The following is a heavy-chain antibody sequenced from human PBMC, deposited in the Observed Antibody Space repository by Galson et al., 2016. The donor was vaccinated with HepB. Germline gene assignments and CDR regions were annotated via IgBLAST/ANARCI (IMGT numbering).Heavy chain of an antibody. CDR3: ARTISIAAAGGADY. CDR1: GYSFTNYW. CDR2: IYPGDSDT. J-gene: IGHJ4*02. V-gene: IGHV5-51*01. D-gene: IGHD6-13*01. Sequence: QSGAEVKTPGESLKISCKGSGYSFTNYWIAWVRQMPGKGLEWMGIIYPGDSDTKYSPSFQGQVTISADQSISTAYLQWSSLKASDTAMYYCARTISIAAAGGADYWGQGTLVTVSS.